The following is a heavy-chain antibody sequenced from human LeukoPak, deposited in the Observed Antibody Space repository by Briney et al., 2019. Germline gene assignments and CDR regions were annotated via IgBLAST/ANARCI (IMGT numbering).Heavy chain of an antibody. CDR3: ARTTSTYCSSTSCYAVHFDY. Sequence: PSETLSLTCTVSGGSISTSTYCWGWIRQPPGKGLEWIGTIYYTGSTYYNPSLKSRVTISVDASKNQFSLKLSSVTAADTAVYYCARTTSTYCSSTSCYAVHFDYWGQGTLVTVSS. D-gene: IGHD2-2*01. CDR1: GGSISTSTYC. J-gene: IGHJ4*02. V-gene: IGHV4-39*07. CDR2: IYYTGST.